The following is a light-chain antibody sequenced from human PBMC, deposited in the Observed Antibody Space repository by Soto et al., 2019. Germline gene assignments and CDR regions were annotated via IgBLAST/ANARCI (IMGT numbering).Light chain of an antibody. CDR1: QSVSSN. CDR2: GAS. CDR3: QQYNNWPPYT. Sequence: EIVMTQSPPTLSVSPGERATLSCRASQSVSSNLAWYQQKPGQAPKLLFYGASTRATGIPARFSGSGSGTEFTLTISSLQSEDFAGYYCQQYNNWPPYTFGQGTKLEIK. V-gene: IGKV3-15*01. J-gene: IGKJ2*01.